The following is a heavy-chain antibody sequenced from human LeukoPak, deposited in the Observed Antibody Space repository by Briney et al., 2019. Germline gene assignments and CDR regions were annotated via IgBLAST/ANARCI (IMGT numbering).Heavy chain of an antibody. CDR3: ASGKYCSGGTCYSGSADY. Sequence: ASVKVSCKASGYTFTGYYMHWVRQAPGQGLEWMGWINPSSGGSNFAQQFQGRVTMTTDTSISTAYMELSRLTSDDTAVYYCASGKYCSGGTCYSGSADYWGQGTLVTVSS. V-gene: IGHV1-2*02. CDR2: INPSSGGS. D-gene: IGHD2-15*01. J-gene: IGHJ4*02. CDR1: GYTFTGYY.